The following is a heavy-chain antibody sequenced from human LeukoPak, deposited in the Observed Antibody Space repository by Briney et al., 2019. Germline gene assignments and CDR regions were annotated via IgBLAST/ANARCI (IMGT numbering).Heavy chain of an antibody. CDR2: IHYDGTNE. J-gene: IGHJ5*02. CDR1: GFTFSSYG. V-gene: IGHV3-30*02. D-gene: IGHD3-10*01. Sequence: GGSLRRSCAASGFTFSSYGMHWVRQAPGKGLVWVAFIHYDGTNEYYADSVKGRFTISRDNFKNTLSLQMNGLTVEDTRLYYCVNSGFDPWGQGTLVPVSS. CDR3: VNSGFDP.